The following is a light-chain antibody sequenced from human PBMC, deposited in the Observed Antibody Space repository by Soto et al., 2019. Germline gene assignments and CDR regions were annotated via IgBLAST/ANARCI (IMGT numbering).Light chain of an antibody. V-gene: IGKV3-20*01. CDR3: QHYHGSIIT. J-gene: IGKJ4*01. Sequence: IVLTQCASALSRCGGERSTRACRASQSVSSSYLAWYQQKPGQAPRLLIYAASTRATGIPARFSGSGSGTDFTLTIDRLQPDDFAVYSCQHYHGSIITFGGGTKV. CDR1: QSVSSSY. CDR2: AAS.